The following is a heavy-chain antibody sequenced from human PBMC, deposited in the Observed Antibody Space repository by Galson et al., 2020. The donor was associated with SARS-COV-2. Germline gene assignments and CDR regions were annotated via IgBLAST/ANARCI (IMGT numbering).Heavy chain of an antibody. J-gene: IGHJ3*02. CDR2: IPHSGGT. CDR3: ARLHYGEYAPEAFDI. V-gene: IGHV4-30-2*01. D-gene: IGHD4-17*01. CDR1: GTSISSGSYP. Sequence: SETLSLTCAVSGTSISSGSYPRNWIRQPPGKGLECIGYIPHSGGTYYNPSLKSRVTISGDRSKNQFSFRLSSVTAADTAVYYCARLHYGEYAPEAFDIWGPGTRVTVAS.